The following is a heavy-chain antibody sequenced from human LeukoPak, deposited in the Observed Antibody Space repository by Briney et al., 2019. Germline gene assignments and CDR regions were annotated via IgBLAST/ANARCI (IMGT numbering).Heavy chain of an antibody. CDR1: GASMHNHY. CDR3: ATRPAETTWFGVFDY. D-gene: IGHD3-10*01. CDR2: VSDSETT. V-gene: IGHV4-59*11. Sequence: SETLSLTCSVSGASMHNHYWSWIRQPPGKALEWIGYVSDSETTNYNPCLKSRVSMSVDTSKNEFSLRLSSVTAADTALYYCATRPAETTWFGVFDYWSRGTLVTVYS. J-gene: IGHJ4*02.